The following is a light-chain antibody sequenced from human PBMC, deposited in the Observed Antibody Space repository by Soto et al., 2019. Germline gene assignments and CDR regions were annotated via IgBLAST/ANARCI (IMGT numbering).Light chain of an antibody. J-gene: IGLJ2*01. V-gene: IGLV2-14*02. CDR2: DVA. Sequence: QSVLTQPASVSGSPGQSVTISCTGTSSDVGSFALVSWYQQHPGKAPKLMIYDVANRPSGVSDRFSGSKSGNTASLTISGLQAEDEAVYYCSSYRSASPLLVFGGGTKLTVL. CDR1: SSDVGSFAL. CDR3: SSYRSASPLLV.